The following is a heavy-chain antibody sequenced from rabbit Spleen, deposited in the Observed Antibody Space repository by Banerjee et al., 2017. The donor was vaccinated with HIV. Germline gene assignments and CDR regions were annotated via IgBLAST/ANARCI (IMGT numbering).Heavy chain of an antibody. J-gene: IGHJ4*01. CDR2: IDPVFGNT. D-gene: IGHD8-1*01. V-gene: IGHV1S40*01. CDR3: ARHAGYAGYGYSTLDL. Sequence: QSLEESGGDLVKPGASLTLTCTASGLSLNNNAYMCWVRQAPGKGLEWTGYIDPVFGNTYYASWVNGRFTISSDNAQNTVDLQMNSLTAADTATYFCARHAGYAGYGYSTLDLWGPGTLSPS. CDR1: GLSLNNNAY.